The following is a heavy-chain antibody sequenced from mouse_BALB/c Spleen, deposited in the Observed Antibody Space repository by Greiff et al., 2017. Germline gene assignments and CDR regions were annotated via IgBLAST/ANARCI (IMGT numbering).Heavy chain of an antibody. D-gene: IGHD2-2*01. CDR2: IRNKANGYTT. CDR1: GFTFTDYY. V-gene: IGHV7-3*02. CDR3: ARDIDGYGAY. J-gene: IGHJ3*01. Sequence: EVQGVESGGGLVQPGGSLRLSCATSGFTFTDYYMSWVRQPPGKALEWLGFIRNKANGYTTEYSASVKGRFTISRDNSQSILYLQMNTLRAEDSATYYCARDIDGYGAYWGQGTLVTVSA.